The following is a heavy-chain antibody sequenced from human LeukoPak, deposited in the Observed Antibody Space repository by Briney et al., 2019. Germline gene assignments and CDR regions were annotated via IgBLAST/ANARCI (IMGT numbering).Heavy chain of an antibody. Sequence: KPSETLSLTCTVSGASVSSSSYYWEWIRQPPGKGLEWVGSIFYSGSTHYNPSLKSRVTMSVDASKNQLSLRLTSVTATDTAVYYCAARRSGSHPYYWGQGALVTVSS. CDR1: GASVSSSSYY. CDR3: AARRSGSHPYY. V-gene: IGHV4-39*01. CDR2: IFYSGST. J-gene: IGHJ4*02. D-gene: IGHD1-26*01.